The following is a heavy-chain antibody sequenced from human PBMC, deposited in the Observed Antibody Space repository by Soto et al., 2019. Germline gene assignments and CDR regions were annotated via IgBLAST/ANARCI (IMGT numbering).Heavy chain of an antibody. CDR2: IIPIFGTA. CDR1: GGTFSSYA. D-gene: IGHD1-26*01. V-gene: IGHV1-69*12. CDR3: ARSLYSGSYYHFDY. Sequence: QVQLVQSGAEVKKPGSSVKVSCKASGGTFSSYAVSWVRQAPGQGLEWMGGIIPIFGTANYAQKFQGRVTIPAAESTSTAYMELSSLRSVDTAVYYCARSLYSGSYYHFDYWGQGTLVTVSS. J-gene: IGHJ4*02.